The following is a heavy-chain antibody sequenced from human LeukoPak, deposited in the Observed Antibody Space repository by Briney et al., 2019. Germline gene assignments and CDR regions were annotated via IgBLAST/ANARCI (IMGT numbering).Heavy chain of an antibody. Sequence: GGSLRLSCAASGFTFSTFAMSWVRQAPGKGLEWVSVIGGSGTSTYYADSVKGRFTISRDNSQNTLYLLMNSLRPEDTAVYYCAKVVGTSGWYFDYWGQGTLVTVSS. CDR2: IGGSGTST. CDR1: GFTFSTFA. D-gene: IGHD1-1*01. J-gene: IGHJ4*02. V-gene: IGHV3-23*01. CDR3: AKVVGTSGWYFDY.